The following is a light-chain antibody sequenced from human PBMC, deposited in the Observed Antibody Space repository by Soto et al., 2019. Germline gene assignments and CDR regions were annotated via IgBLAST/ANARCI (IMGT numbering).Light chain of an antibody. CDR2: GAS. Sequence: EIVMTQSPATLPMSPGERATLSCRASQSISTNLAWYQQKPGQAPRLLIYGASTRATGIPARFSGSGSGTEFTLTISSLQSEDFAVYYCQHYNNWPPWTFGQGTKVEIK. V-gene: IGKV3-15*01. CDR3: QHYNNWPPWT. J-gene: IGKJ1*01. CDR1: QSISTN.